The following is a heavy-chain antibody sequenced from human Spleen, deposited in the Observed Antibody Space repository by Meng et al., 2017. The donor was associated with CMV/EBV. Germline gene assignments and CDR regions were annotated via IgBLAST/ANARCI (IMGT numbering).Heavy chain of an antibody. CDR2: ISTSGSAR. V-gene: IGHV3-48*03. CDR1: GFKFSSYE. D-gene: IGHD5-12*01. Sequence: GGSLRLSCAASGFKFSSYEINWVRQAPGKGLEWVSCISTSGSARYFADSVKGRFTISRDNTKNSLYLQMSSLRAEDTGVYFCAKAAYSDYGYYYYGMDVWGQGTTVTVPS. CDR3: AKAAYSDYGYYYYGMDV. J-gene: IGHJ6*02.